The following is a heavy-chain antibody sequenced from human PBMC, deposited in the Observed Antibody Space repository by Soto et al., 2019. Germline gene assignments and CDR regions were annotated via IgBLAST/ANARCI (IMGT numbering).Heavy chain of an antibody. J-gene: IGHJ4*02. CDR1: GGTFSSYA. V-gene: IGHV1-69*01. D-gene: IGHD3-16*02. CDR3: AXXXXXXXGSDRYFDY. CDR2: IIPIFGTA. Sequence: QVQLVQSGAEVKKPGSSVKVSCKASGGTFSSYAISWVRQAPGQGLEWMGGIIPIFGTANYAQKFQGRVTITADESTXTAYXEXXSLRSEDTAVXYCAXXXXXXXGSDRYFDYWGQGTLVTVSS.